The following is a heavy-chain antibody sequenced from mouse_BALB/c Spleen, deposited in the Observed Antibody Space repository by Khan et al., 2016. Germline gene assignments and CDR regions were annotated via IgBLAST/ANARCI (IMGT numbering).Heavy chain of an antibody. CDR1: EYTFTNYG. J-gene: IGHJ4*01. Sequence: QIQLVQSGPELKKPGETVKISCKASEYTFTNYGMNWVKQAPGKGLKWMGWINTNTGEPTYAEEFKGRFAFSVEASASTAYLQINNLTYEDSAIYFCAREGDYPYYAMDYWGQGTSVTVSS. CDR3: AREGDYPYYAMDY. CDR2: INTNTGEP. D-gene: IGHD2-13*01. V-gene: IGHV9-3*02.